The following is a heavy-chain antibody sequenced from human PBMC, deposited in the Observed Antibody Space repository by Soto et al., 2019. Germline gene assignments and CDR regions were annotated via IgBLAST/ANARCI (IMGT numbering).Heavy chain of an antibody. CDR1: GYAFTSYT. Sequence: ASAKVWCKASGYAFTSYTIKWVRQAPGQGLEWVGWINTYTGNTNYAQKLQVRVTMTTDTSTSTAYMELRSLRSDDTAVYYCARDHYYGTEKKVKDIWGQGTTFTGTS. D-gene: IGHD3-10*01. CDR2: INTYTGNT. J-gene: IGHJ6*01. V-gene: IGHV1-18*01. CDR3: ARDHYYGTEKKVKDI.